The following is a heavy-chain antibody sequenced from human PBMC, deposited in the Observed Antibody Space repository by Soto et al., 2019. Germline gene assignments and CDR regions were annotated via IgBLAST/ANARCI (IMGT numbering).Heavy chain of an antibody. CDR1: GGSIDSGAFS. J-gene: IGHJ4*02. CDR2: VTHSGTA. V-gene: IGHV4-30-2*01. D-gene: IGHD6-19*01. Sequence: PSETLSLTCAVSGGSIDSGAFSLSWIRQPPGKGLEWIEYVTHSGTAYSIPSLNGRLTLSVDGSQTQFSLKLTSVTAADSAFYYCARIHWAQSSLDYWGRGILVTVSS. CDR3: ARIHWAQSSLDY.